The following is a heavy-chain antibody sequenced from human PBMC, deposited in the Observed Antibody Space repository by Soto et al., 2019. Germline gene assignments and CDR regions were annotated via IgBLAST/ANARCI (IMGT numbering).Heavy chain of an antibody. J-gene: IGHJ4*02. V-gene: IGHV3-23*01. CDR1: GFSFTSYA. D-gene: IGHD1-26*01. Sequence: PGGSLRLSCAASGFSFTSYALSWVRQAPGKGLEWVSTISGSDGKTYYADSVKGRFSISRDTSKTTLYLQMNSLRVEDTAVYYCARWSFLDYWGQGT. CDR3: ARWSFLDY. CDR2: ISGSDGKT.